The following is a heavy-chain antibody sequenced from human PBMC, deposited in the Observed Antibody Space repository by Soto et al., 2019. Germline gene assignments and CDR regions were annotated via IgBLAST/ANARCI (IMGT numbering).Heavy chain of an antibody. D-gene: IGHD6-6*01. Sequence: GGSLRLSCAASGFTFSNYAVSWVRQAPGKGLEYVSAISANGGSTNYANSVQGRFTVSRDNSKNTVYLQMGSLRAEDTAVYYCARRARPDFYYMDVWGKGTTVTVSS. V-gene: IGHV3-64*01. J-gene: IGHJ6*03. CDR2: ISANGGST. CDR3: ARRARPDFYYMDV. CDR1: GFTFSNYA.